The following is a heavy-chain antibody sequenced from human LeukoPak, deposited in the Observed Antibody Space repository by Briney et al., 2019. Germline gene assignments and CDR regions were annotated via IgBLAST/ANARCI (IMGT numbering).Heavy chain of an antibody. J-gene: IGHJ4*02. D-gene: IGHD1-26*01. CDR3: AREIVVVDI. CDR2: ISYDGSNK. Sequence: PGGSLRLSCAASGFTFSSHAMHWVRQAPGKGLEWVAIISYDGSNKYYADSVKGRFTISRDNSKNTLYVQMKSLRAEDTAVYYCAREIVVVDIWGQGTLVTVSS. CDR1: GFTFSSHA. V-gene: IGHV3-30-3*01.